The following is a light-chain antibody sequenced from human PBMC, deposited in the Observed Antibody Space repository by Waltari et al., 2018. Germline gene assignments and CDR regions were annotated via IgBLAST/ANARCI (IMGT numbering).Light chain of an antibody. CDR3: QQYYSAPWT. V-gene: IGKV4-1*01. CDR2: WAS. Sequence: DIVMTQSPDAVAVSLGERATISCKSRQSVLYHSNNKNYLAWYQQRPGQPPTLLLYWASTRESGVPERFSGSGSGTDFTLTISSLRAEDVAVYYCQQYYSAPWTFGQGTKVEI. J-gene: IGKJ1*01. CDR1: QSVLYHSNNKNY.